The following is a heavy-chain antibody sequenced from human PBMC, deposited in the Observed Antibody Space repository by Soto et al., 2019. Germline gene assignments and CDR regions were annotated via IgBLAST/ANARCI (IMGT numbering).Heavy chain of an antibody. CDR2: INHSGST. J-gene: IGHJ4*02. CDR3: ARGYAPPRAAD. CDR1: GGSFSGYY. Sequence: PSETLSLTCAVYGGSFSGYYWSWIRQPPGKGLEWIGEINHSGSTSYNPSLKSRVTISVDTSNNHFSLKLSSVTAADTAVYYCARGYAPPRAADWGRGTLVTVSS. V-gene: IGHV4-34*01. D-gene: IGHD2-15*01.